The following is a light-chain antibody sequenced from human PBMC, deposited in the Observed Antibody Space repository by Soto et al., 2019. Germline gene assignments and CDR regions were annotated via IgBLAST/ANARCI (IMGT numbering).Light chain of an antibody. CDR3: MPGLQSPVS. J-gene: IGKJ4*01. CDR2: LGS. Sequence: DTVMTQSPLSLSVTPGEPASISCRSSQSLLHSNGDNYLDWYVQKPGQSPQLLIYLGSNRASGVAARLIGREPGTEFALRISGVEAEDVGVYYCMPGLQSPVSFGGGTKVEIK. CDR1: QSLLHSNGDNY. V-gene: IGKV2-28*01.